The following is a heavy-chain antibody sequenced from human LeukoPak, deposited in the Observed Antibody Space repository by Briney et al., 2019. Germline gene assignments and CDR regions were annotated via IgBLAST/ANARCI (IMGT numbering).Heavy chain of an antibody. CDR3: ARRRLGDAFDV. Sequence: SEPLSLTCTVSGGSINGYYWTWIRQPPGKGLEWIGYIYYSGSTNYNPSLKSRVTLSVHTSKNQFSLRLSSVTAADTAMYYCARRRLGDAFDVWGQGTMVAVSS. V-gene: IGHV4-59*08. CDR2: IYYSGST. J-gene: IGHJ3*01. D-gene: IGHD3-16*01. CDR1: GGSINGYY.